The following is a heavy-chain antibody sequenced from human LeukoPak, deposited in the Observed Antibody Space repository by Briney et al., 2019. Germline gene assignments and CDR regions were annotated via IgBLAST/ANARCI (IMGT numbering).Heavy chain of an antibody. J-gene: IGHJ4*02. CDR3: ARRRGDC. CDR2: IYYSGST. Sequence: PSETLSLTCNVSGGSISSSTYYWGWIRQPPGKGLEWIGSIYYSGSTYYNPSLKSRVTISIDTSKNQFSLNLRSVTAADTAVYYCARRRGDCWGQGTLVTVSS. V-gene: IGHV4-39*01. CDR1: GGSISSSTYY.